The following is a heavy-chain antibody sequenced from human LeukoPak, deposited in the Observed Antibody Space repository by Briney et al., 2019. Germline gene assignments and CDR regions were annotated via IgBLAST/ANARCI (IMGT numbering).Heavy chain of an antibody. CDR1: GYSFTNFW. D-gene: IGHD2-15*01. V-gene: IGHV5-51*01. J-gene: IGHJ4*02. CDR3: ARRSCGGGSCYLY. Sequence: GESLKISCQGSGYSFTNFWIAGVRQMPGKGREGMGIIYPGDSDTRYSPSFQGQVTISADKSISTAYLQWSSLKASDTAMYYCARRSCGGGSCYLYWGQGTLVTVSS. CDR2: IYPGDSDT.